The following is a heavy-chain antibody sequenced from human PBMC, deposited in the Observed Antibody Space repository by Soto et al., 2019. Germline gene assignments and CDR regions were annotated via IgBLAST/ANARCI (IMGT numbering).Heavy chain of an antibody. CDR2: IIPIFGTA. Sequence: QVQLVQSGAEVKKPGSSVKVSCKASGGTFSSYAISWVRQAPGQGLEWMGGIIPIFGTANYAQKFQGRVTITADEPTSTPYMELSSLRSEDTAVYYCARDQEGASTRAEYFQHWGQGNLVTVSS. CDR1: GGTFSSYA. V-gene: IGHV1-69*12. CDR3: ARDQEGASTRAEYFQH. D-gene: IGHD1-26*01. J-gene: IGHJ1*01.